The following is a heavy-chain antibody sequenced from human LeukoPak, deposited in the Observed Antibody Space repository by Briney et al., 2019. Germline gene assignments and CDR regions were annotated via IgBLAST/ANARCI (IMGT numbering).Heavy chain of an antibody. CDR2: ISSSSSTI. Sequence: GGSLRLSCAASGFTFSSYSMNWVRQAPGKGLEWVSYISSSSSTIYYADSVKGRFTISRDNAKNSLYLQMNSPRAEDTAVYYCARESPGIAAAGTPLDYWGQGTLVTVSS. D-gene: IGHD6-13*01. V-gene: IGHV3-48*04. J-gene: IGHJ4*02. CDR3: ARESPGIAAAGTPLDY. CDR1: GFTFSSYS.